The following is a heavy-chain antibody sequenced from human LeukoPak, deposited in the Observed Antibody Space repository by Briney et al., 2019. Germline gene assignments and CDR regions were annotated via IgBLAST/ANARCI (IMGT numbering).Heavy chain of an antibody. D-gene: IGHD4-11*01. J-gene: IGHJ4*02. CDR2: ISGSGGST. Sequence: GGSLRLSCAASGFTFSSYAMSWVRQAPGKGLEWVSTISGSGGSTYYADSVKGRFTISRDNSKNTLYLEMSSLRAEDTALYFCARSVPDYTRFDYWGQGALVTVSS. CDR1: GFTFSSYA. CDR3: ARSVPDYTRFDY. V-gene: IGHV3-23*01.